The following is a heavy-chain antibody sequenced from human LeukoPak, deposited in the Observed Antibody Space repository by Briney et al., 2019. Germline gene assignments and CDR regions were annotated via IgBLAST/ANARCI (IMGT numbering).Heavy chain of an antibody. CDR1: GGSISSYY. V-gene: IGHV4-59*01. CDR2: IYYSGST. Sequence: SETLSLTCTVSGGSISSYYWSWIRQPPGKGLEWIGYIYYSGSTNYNPSLKSRVTISVDTSKNQFSLKLSSVTAADTAVYYCAREKSGYYSYYYWGQGTLVTVSS. CDR3: AREKSGYYSYYY. J-gene: IGHJ4*02. D-gene: IGHD3-22*01.